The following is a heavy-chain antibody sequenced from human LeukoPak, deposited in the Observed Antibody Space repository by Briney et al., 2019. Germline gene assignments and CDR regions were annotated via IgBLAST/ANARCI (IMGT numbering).Heavy chain of an antibody. CDR2: IYSGGST. V-gene: IGHV3-53*01. Sequence: GGSLRLSCAASGFTFSDYYMSWIRQAPGKGLEWVSVIYSGGSTYYADSVKGRFTISRDNSKSTLYIQMNSLRAEDTAVYYCARAKPKNMVRGLIMRRESRYYFDYWGQGTLVTVSS. D-gene: IGHD3-10*01. CDR1: GFTFSDYY. CDR3: ARAKPKNMVRGLIMRRESRYYFDY. J-gene: IGHJ4*02.